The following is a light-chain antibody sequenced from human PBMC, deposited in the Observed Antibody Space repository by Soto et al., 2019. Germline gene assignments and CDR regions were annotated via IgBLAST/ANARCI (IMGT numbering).Light chain of an antibody. J-gene: IGKJ5*01. Sequence: IGLTHSAATLSLSPGQRATLSCRASQGFXSYFGWYEQKPGQAPRLLSXDASNRATGIPARFSGSGSGTDFTLTISSLEPEEFAVYYCQQRSNWPPITFGQGTRLEIK. V-gene: IGKV3-11*01. CDR3: QQRSNWPPIT. CDR2: DAS. CDR1: QGFXSY.